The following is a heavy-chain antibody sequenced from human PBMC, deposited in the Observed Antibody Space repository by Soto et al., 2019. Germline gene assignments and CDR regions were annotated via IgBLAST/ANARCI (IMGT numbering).Heavy chain of an antibody. D-gene: IGHD6-19*01. V-gene: IGHV3-30*18. CDR1: GFTFSSYG. J-gene: IGHJ6*02. Sequence: VGSLRLSCAASGFTFSSYGMHWARQAPGKGLEWVAVISYDGRNKYYADSVKGRFTISRDDSKNTLYLQMSSLRPEDTAVYYCVKDGSSGWPYYYGMDVWGQGTTVTVSS. CDR2: ISYDGRNK. CDR3: VKDGSSGWPYYYGMDV.